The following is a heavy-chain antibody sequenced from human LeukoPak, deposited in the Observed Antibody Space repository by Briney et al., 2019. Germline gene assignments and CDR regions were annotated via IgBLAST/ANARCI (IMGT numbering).Heavy chain of an antibody. D-gene: IGHD6-19*01. CDR1: GGTFSSYA. V-gene: IGHV1-69*05. CDR3: ASDSSGWYYDY. CDR2: IIPIFGTA. J-gene: IGHJ4*02. Sequence: KVSCKASGGTFSSYAISWVRQAPGQGLEWMGGIIPIFGTANYAQKFQGRVTITTDESTSTAYMELSSLTSEDRAVYYCASDSSGWYYDYGGQGTLVTVPS.